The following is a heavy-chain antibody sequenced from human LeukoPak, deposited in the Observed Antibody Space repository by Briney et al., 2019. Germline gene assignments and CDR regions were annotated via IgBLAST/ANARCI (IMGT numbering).Heavy chain of an antibody. V-gene: IGHV4-30-4*01. J-gene: IGHJ4*02. CDR2: IYYSGST. D-gene: IGHD6-19*01. Sequence: SQTLFLTCTVSGGSISSGDYYWSWIRQPPGKGLEWIGYIYYSGSTYYNPSLKSRVTISVDTSENQFSLKLSSVTAADTAVYYCARDHPGIAVAGTYGSDGFDYWGQGTLVTVSS. CDR3: ARDHPGIAVAGTYGSDGFDY. CDR1: GGSISSGDYY.